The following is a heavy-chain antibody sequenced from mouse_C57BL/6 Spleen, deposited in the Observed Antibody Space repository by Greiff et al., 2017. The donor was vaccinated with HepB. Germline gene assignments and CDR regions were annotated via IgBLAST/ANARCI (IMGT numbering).Heavy chain of an antibody. CDR2: INPSNGGT. CDR1: GYTFTSYW. CDR3: ARRDGSSSFDY. Sequence: QVQLKESGTELVKPGASVKLSCKASGYTFTSYWMHWVKQRPGQGLEWIGNINPSNGGTNYNEKFKSKATLTVDKSSSTAYMKLSSLTSEDSAFYYCARRDGSSSFDYWGQGTTLTVSS. V-gene: IGHV1-53*01. J-gene: IGHJ2*01. D-gene: IGHD1-1*01.